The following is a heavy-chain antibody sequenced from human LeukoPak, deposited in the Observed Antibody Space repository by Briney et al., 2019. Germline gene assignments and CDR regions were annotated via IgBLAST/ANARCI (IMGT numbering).Heavy chain of an antibody. D-gene: IGHD5-12*01. CDR3: AKGRGAYSGPPNWFDP. CDR2: ISGSGGST. Sequence: ETLSLTCTVSGGSISSYYWSWIRQPPGKGLEWVSAISGSGGSTYYADSVKGRFTISRDNSKNTLYLQMNSLRAEDTAVYYCAKGRGAYSGPPNWFDPWGQGTLVTVSS. CDR1: GGSISSYY. V-gene: IGHV3-23*01. J-gene: IGHJ5*02.